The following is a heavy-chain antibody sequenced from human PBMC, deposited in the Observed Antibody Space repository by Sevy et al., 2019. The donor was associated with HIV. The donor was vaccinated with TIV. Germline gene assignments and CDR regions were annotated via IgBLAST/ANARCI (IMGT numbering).Heavy chain of an antibody. CDR2: IKQDESEI. D-gene: IGHD4-17*01. CDR1: GFPFSNYW. J-gene: IGHJ4*02. Sequence: GGSLRLSCAVSGFPFSNYWMSWVRQAPGKGLEWVANIKQDESEIYNVDSVKGRFTISRDNAKNSVSLQMNSLGAEDTAVYYCARGPNYGDRTDYFEYWGQGIVVTVSS. CDR3: ARGPNYGDRTDYFEY. V-gene: IGHV3-7*01.